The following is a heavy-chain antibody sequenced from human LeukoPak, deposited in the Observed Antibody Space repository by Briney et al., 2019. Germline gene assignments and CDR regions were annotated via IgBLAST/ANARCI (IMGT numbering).Heavy chain of an antibody. CDR2: IHYSGSP. D-gene: IGHD3-16*02. J-gene: IGHJ5*02. Sequence: PSETLSLTCTVSGGSMRSGAYYWNWIRQFPGKGLEWIGYIHYSGSPYYNPSLNSRVTISVDTSKNQFSLKLSSVTAADTAVYYCARGGYVWGSYRENWFDPWGQGTLVTVSS. V-gene: IGHV4-31*03. CDR1: GGSMRSGAYY. CDR3: ARGGYVWGSYRENWFDP.